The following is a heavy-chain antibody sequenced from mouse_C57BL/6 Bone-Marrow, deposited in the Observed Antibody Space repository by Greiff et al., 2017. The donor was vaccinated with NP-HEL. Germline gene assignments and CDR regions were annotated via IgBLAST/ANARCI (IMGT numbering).Heavy chain of an antibody. V-gene: IGHV5-16*01. D-gene: IGHD2-2*01. CDR2: INYDGSST. CDR1: GFTFSDYY. CDR3: ARTGGYYWYFDV. J-gene: IGHJ1*03. Sequence: EVMLVESEGGLVQPGSSMKLSCTASGFTFSDYYMAWVRQVPEKGLEWVANINYDGSSTYYLDSLKSRFIISRDNAKNILYLQMSSLKSEDTATYYCARTGGYYWYFDVWGTGTTVTVSS.